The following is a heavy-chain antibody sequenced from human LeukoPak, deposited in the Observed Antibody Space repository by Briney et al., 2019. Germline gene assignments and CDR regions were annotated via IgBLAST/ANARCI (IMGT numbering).Heavy chain of an antibody. D-gene: IGHD6-13*01. CDR3: TTDRAVAAVGDFDY. V-gene: IGHV3-15*01. CDR2: SKSKSNGGTT. CDR1: GFTFSSYE. J-gene: IGHJ4*02. Sequence: GGPLRLSCAAPGFTFSSYEMNWVRQAPGKGLEWVGRSKSKSNGGTTDYAAPVKGRFTISRDDSKNTLYLQMNSLKVEDTAVYYCTTDRAVAAVGDFDYWGQGTLVTVSS.